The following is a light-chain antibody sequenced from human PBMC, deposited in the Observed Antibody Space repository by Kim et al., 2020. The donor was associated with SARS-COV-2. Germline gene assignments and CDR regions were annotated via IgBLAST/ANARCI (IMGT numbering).Light chain of an antibody. V-gene: IGKV2-30*01. J-gene: IGKJ3*01. CDR3: MQGTHWPFT. CDR1: QSLVYSDENIC. CDR2: KVT. Sequence: PASIAYRTSQSLVYSDENICLKWFHRRPGQSPRRLIRKVTNQDTGVPDRLSGSGSGTDFTLQNSRVEAKDVGVYYCMQGTHWPFTFSPGTKVDIK.